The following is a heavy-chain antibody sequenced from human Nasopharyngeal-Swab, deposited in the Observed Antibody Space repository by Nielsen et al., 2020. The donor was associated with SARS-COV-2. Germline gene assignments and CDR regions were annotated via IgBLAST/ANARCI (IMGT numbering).Heavy chain of an antibody. Sequence: GGSLRLSCAASGFTFSSYAMSWVRQAPGKGLEWVSAISGSGGSTYYADSVKGRFTISRDNSKNTLYLQMNSLRAKDTAVYYCAKDIAAYISGNWFDPWGQGTLVTVSS. D-gene: IGHD6-6*01. CDR3: AKDIAAYISGNWFDP. CDR2: ISGSGGST. CDR1: GFTFSSYA. J-gene: IGHJ5*02. V-gene: IGHV3-23*01.